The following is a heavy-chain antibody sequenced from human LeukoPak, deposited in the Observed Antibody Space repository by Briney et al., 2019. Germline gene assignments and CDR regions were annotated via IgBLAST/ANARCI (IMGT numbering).Heavy chain of an antibody. Sequence: PGGSMRLSCAASGFIFSNYIMSWVRQAPGKGLEWVSTIGGSAGSAYYADSVKGRFTVSRDNSKNTIYLQMNGLRVEDTAVYYYAKDRESSSWYFDYWGQGTLVTVSS. V-gene: IGHV3-23*01. CDR3: AKDRESSSWYFDY. D-gene: IGHD6-13*01. J-gene: IGHJ4*02. CDR1: GFIFSNYI. CDR2: IGGSAGSA.